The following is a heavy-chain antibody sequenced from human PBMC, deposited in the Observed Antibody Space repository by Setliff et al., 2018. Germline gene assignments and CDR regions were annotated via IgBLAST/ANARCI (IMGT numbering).Heavy chain of an antibody. J-gene: IGHJ5*02. CDR3: ARDRGGSGSFNWFDP. V-gene: IGHV4-31*03. CDR2: IYYSGST. CDR1: GGSISSGGYY. D-gene: IGHD3-10*01. Sequence: KSSETLSLTCTVSGGSISSGGYYWSWIRQHPGKGLEWIGYIYYSGSTYYNPSLKSRVTISVDTSKNQFSLKLSSVTAADTAVYYCARDRGGSGSFNWFDPWGQGTLVTVSS.